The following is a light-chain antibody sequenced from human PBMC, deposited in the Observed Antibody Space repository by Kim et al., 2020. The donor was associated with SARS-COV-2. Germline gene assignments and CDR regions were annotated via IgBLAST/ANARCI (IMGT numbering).Light chain of an antibody. J-gene: IGKJ5*01. CDR3: QQYYTAPIT. CDR2: WAS. Sequence: ATINCKSSQSVLYSSNNKNYLAWYQQKPGQPPKLLIYWASTRESGVPDRFSGSESGTNFTLTISSLQAEDVAVYYCQQYYTAPITFGQGTRLEIK. CDR1: QSVLYSSNNKNY. V-gene: IGKV4-1*01.